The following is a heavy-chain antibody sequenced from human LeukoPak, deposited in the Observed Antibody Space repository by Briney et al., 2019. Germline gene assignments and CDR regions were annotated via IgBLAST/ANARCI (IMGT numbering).Heavy chain of an antibody. CDR3: ARELGDYGGKAN. D-gene: IGHD4-23*01. V-gene: IGHV3-7*04. CDR2: IKQDGSEK. CDR1: GFTFSSYG. Sequence: GRSLRLSCAASGFTFSSYGMHWVRQAPGKGLEWVANIKQDGSEKYYVDSVKGRFTISRDNARNSLYLQMNSLRVEDTAVYHCARELGDYGGKANWGQGTLVTVSS. J-gene: IGHJ4*02.